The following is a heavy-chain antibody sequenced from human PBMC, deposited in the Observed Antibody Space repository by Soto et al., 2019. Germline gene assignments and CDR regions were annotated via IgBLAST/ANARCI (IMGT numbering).Heavy chain of an antibody. CDR1: GFTFSSYG. CDR2: TSYDGSDK. CDR3: AGGHYFGDS. J-gene: IGHJ4*02. D-gene: IGHD1-26*01. V-gene: IGHV3-30*03. Sequence: QVQLVESGGGVVQPGRSLRLSCAASGFTFSSYGMQWVRQAPGKGLEWVSLTSYDGSDKYYADSVKGRFTISRDKSKNTLYLQMNSLRAEDTAVYFCAGGHYFGDSWGQVTQVTVSS.